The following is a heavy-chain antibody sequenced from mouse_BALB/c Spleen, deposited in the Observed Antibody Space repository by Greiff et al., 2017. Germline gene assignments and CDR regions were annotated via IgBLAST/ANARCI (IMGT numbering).Heavy chain of an antibody. Sequence: VQLQQSGAELAKPGASVKMSCKASGYTFTSYWMHWVKQRPGQGLEWIGYINPSTGYTEYNQKFKDKATLTADKSSSTAYMQLSSLTSEDSAVYYCARGAYGTWFAYWGQGTLVTVSA. CDR2: INPSTGYT. J-gene: IGHJ3*01. CDR3: ARGAYGTWFAY. V-gene: IGHV1-7*01. D-gene: IGHD2-1*01. CDR1: GYTFTSYW.